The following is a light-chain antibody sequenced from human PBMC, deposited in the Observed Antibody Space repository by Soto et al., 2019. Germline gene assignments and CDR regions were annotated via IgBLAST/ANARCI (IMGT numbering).Light chain of an antibody. Sequence: EIVMTQSPATLSVSPGERATLSCRASQSISSNLAWYQQKPGQAPRLLIYGESTRATETPARFSSSGSGTEFTLTISSLQDEDFAIYYCQQYSSWPPYTFGQGTKLEIK. J-gene: IGKJ2*01. CDR3: QQYSSWPPYT. CDR1: QSISSN. V-gene: IGKV3-15*01. CDR2: GES.